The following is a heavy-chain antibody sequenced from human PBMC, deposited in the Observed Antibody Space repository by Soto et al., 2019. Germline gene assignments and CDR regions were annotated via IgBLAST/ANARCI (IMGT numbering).Heavy chain of an antibody. J-gene: IGHJ4*02. CDR3: ARGGSSSGFDY. CDR1: SGSINPYY. V-gene: IGHV4-4*07. D-gene: IGHD6-6*01. CDR2: IYSNGNT. Sequence: SETLSLTCTVSSGSINPYYWSWIRQPAGKGLEWIGLIYSNGNTNYNPSLKSRVTMSVDTSKNQFSLKLTSMTAADTAVYYCARGGSSSGFDYWGQGTQVTVSS.